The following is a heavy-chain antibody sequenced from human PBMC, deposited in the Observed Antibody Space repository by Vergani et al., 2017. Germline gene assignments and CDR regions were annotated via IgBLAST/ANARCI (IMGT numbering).Heavy chain of an antibody. CDR2: ISSDGGST. CDR3: AGRQGSSAYCYGGFAC. CDR1: GFTFSTYA. V-gene: IGHV3-23*01. J-gene: IGHJ4*02. Sequence: EVQLLESGGGLVQPGGSLRLSCAASGFTFSTYAMTWVRQAPGKGLEWVSTISSDGGSTYYADSVKGRFTISRDNSKNTLSLQMNSLTAEDTAIYYCAGRQGSSAYCYGGFACWDRGMLVVVSA. D-gene: IGHD3-22*01.